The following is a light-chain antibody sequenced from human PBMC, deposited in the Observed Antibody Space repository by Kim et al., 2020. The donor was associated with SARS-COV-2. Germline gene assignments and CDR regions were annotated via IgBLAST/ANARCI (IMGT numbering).Light chain of an antibody. CDR1: SSNIGAGYE. Sequence: QRVTISCTGGSSNIGAGYEVHWYQQLPGTAPKLLIYDNSNRPSGVPDRFSGSKSGTSASLAITGLQAEDEADYYCQSYDSSLSGSVFGTGTKVTVL. CDR2: DNS. V-gene: IGLV1-40*01. CDR3: QSYDSSLSGSV. J-gene: IGLJ1*01.